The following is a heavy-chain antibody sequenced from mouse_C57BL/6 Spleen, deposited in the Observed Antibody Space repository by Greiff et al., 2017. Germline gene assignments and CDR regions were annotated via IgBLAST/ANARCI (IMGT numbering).Heavy chain of an antibody. Sequence: VKLVESGAELVRPGASVTLSCKASGYTFTDYEMHWVKQTPVHGLEWIGAIDPETGGTAYNQKFKGKAILTADKSSSTAYMELRSLTSEDSAVYYCTRGPPITTVVATDAMDYWGQGTSVTVSS. V-gene: IGHV1-15*01. D-gene: IGHD1-1*01. CDR3: TRGPPITTVVATDAMDY. J-gene: IGHJ4*01. CDR2: IDPETGGT. CDR1: GYTFTDYE.